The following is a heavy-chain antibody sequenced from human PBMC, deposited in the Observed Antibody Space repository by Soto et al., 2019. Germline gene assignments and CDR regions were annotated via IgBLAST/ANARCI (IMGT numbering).Heavy chain of an antibody. CDR2: IWYDGSNK. J-gene: IGHJ4*02. D-gene: IGHD4-17*01. V-gene: IGHV3-33*01. CDR1: GFTFSSYG. CDR3: ERDGGHDYGDIFDY. Sequence: QVQLVESGGGVVQPGRSLRLSCAASGFTFSSYGMHWVRQAPGKGLEWVAVIWYDGSNKYYADSVKGRFTISRDNSKNPRYLQMNSLRAEDKAVYYCERDGGHDYGDIFDYWGQGTLVTVSS.